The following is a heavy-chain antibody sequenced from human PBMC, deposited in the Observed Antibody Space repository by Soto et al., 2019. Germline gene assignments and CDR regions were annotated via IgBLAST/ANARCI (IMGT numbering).Heavy chain of an antibody. J-gene: IGHJ4*02. V-gene: IGHV4-34*01. D-gene: IGHD4-17*01. CDR3: AREVSLTTVTTYFDY. Sequence: PSETLSLTCAVYGGSFSGYYWSWIRQPPGKGLEWIGEINHSESTNYNPSLKSRVTISVDTSKKQFSLKLSSVTAADTAVYYCAREVSLTTVTTYFDYWGQGTLVTVSS. CDR2: INHSEST. CDR1: GGSFSGYY.